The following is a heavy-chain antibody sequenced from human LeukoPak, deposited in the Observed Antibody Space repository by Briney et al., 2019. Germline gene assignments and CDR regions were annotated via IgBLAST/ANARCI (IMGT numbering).Heavy chain of an antibody. D-gene: IGHD6-19*01. CDR2: ISYDGSNK. J-gene: IGHJ4*02. CDR1: GFTFSSYA. V-gene: IGHV3-30-3*01. CDR3: ARVREQWRGDYYFDY. Sequence: GGSLRLSCAASGFTFSSYAMHWVRQAPGKGLEWVAVISYDGSNKYYADSVKGRFTISRDNSKNTLYLQMNSLRAEDTAVYYCARVREQWRGDYYFDYWGQGTLVTVSS.